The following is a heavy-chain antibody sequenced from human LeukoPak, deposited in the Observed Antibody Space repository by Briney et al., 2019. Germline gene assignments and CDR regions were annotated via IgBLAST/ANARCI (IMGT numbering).Heavy chain of an antibody. CDR3: AKISGSGSYYFTY. CDR1: GFTFNNYA. V-gene: IGHV3-23*01. Sequence: GGSLRLSCAASGFTFNNYAMSWVRQAPGKGLEWVSAISGSGFSTYYADSVRGRFTISRDNSKNTLYLQMSSLRAEDTAIYYCAKISGSGSYYFTYWGQGTLVTVSS. CDR2: ISGSGFST. D-gene: IGHD3-10*01. J-gene: IGHJ4*02.